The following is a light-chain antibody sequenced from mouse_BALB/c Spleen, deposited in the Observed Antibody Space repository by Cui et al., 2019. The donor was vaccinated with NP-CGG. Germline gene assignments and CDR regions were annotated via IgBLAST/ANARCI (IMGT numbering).Light chain of an antibody. J-gene: IGLJ1*01. CDR1: TGAVTNSNY. V-gene: IGLV1*01. Sequence: QAVVTQESAFTTSPGETVTLTCRSSTGAVTNSNYANWVQEKPDHLFTGLIGGTNNRTPGVPARFSGSLIGDKAVLTITGAQTEDEAIYFCALWYSNHWVFGGGTKLTVL. CDR3: ALWYSNHWV. CDR2: GTN.